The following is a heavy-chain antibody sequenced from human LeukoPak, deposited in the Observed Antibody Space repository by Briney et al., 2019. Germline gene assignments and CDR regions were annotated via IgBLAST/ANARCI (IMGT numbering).Heavy chain of an antibody. CDR1: GFTFSSYS. CDR3: ARDRYYGSGSYYPPGYYYYGMDV. D-gene: IGHD3-10*01. J-gene: IGHJ6*02. CDR2: ISSSSSYI. Sequence: PGGSLRLSCAASGFTFSSYSMNWVRQAPGKGLEWVSSISSSSSYIYYADSVKGRFTISRDNAKNSLYLQMNSLRAEDTAVYYCARDRYYGSGSYYPPGYYYYGMDVWGQGTTVTVSS. V-gene: IGHV3-21*01.